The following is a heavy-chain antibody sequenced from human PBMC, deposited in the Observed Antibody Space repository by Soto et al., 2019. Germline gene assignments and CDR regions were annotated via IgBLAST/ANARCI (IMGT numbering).Heavy chain of an antibody. CDR3: ASGGLRWRFGELFGNYYYYMDV. Sequence: QVQLQESGPGLVKPSETLSLTCTVSGGSISSYYWSWIRQPPGKGLEWIGYISYSGSTNYNPTLKSRVTISVDTSKNQSTLTLSSVTAADTAVYYCASGGLRWRFGELFGNYYYYMDVWGKGTTVTVSS. CDR2: ISYSGST. CDR1: GGSISSYY. J-gene: IGHJ6*03. V-gene: IGHV4-59*01. D-gene: IGHD3-10*01.